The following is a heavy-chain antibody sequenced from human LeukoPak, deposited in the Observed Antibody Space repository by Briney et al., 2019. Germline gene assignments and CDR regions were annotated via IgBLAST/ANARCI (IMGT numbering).Heavy chain of an antibody. Sequence: GGSLRLSCAASGFTFSSYEMNWVRQAPGKGLEWVSYISSSGSTIYYADSVEGRFTISRDNAKNSLYLQMNSLRAEDTAVYYCARDARSWQKLDMDVWGKGTTVTVSS. CDR3: ARDARSWQKLDMDV. CDR1: GFTFSSYE. V-gene: IGHV3-48*03. J-gene: IGHJ6*03. CDR2: ISSSGSTI. D-gene: IGHD6-6*01.